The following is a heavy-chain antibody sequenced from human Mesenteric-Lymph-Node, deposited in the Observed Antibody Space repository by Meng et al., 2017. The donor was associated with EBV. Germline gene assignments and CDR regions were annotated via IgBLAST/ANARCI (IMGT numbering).Heavy chain of an antibody. CDR2: MHHGGST. Sequence: QLQLQESGSRLVQPSQTLSLTCALPGGSISSGGYSWSWIRQPPGQGLEWFGYMHHGGSTYYTPSLQSRVTISLDRSKNQFSLKLSSVTAADTAVYYCASSAGLDSGYDSEYFQQWGQGTLVTVSS. J-gene: IGHJ1*01. CDR1: GGSISSGGYS. CDR3: ASSAGLDSGYDSEYFQQ. D-gene: IGHD5-12*01. V-gene: IGHV4-30-2*01.